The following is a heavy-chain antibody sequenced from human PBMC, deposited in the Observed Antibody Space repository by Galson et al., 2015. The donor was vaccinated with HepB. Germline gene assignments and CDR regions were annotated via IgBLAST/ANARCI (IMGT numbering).Heavy chain of an antibody. CDR1: GFTFSSYG. V-gene: IGHV3-74*01. CDR2: INSDGSST. Sequence: SLRLSCAASGFTFSSYGMHWVRQAPGKGLVWVSRINSDGSSTSYADSVKGRFTISRDNAKNTLYLQMNSLRAEDTAVYYCASGRCRGGSCYSASLAGYFDDWGQGTLVTVSS. D-gene: IGHD2-15*01. CDR3: ASGRCRGGSCYSASLAGYFDD. J-gene: IGHJ4*02.